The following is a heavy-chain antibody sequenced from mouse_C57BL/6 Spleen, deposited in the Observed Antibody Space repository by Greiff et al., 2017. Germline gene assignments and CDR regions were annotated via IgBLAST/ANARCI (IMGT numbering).Heavy chain of an antibody. V-gene: IGHV1-5*01. CDR3: TGRNYGGSPFAY. D-gene: IGHD1-1*01. Sequence: EVQLQQSGTVLARPGASVKMSCKTSGYTFTSYWMHWVKQRPGQGLEWIGAIYPGNSDTSYNQKFKGKAKLTAVTSASTAYMELSSLTNEDSAVYYCTGRNYGGSPFAYWGQGTLVTVSA. J-gene: IGHJ3*01. CDR1: GYTFTSYW. CDR2: IYPGNSDT.